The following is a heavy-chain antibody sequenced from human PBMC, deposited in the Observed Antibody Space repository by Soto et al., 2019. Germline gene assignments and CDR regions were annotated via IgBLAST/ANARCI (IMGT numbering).Heavy chain of an antibody. CDR2: ISYDGATQ. Sequence: PVGSLRLSCEVSGLTFNTSGMHWVRQAPGKGLEWLAVISYDGATQYYGDTVKGRFTISRDNSKNTLFLHMGRLRAEDTAIYYCATKARLKNYLYYGMDVWGLGTPVTVSS. CDR3: ATKARLKNYLYYGMDV. V-gene: IGHV3-30*03. J-gene: IGHJ6*02. CDR1: GLTFNTSG.